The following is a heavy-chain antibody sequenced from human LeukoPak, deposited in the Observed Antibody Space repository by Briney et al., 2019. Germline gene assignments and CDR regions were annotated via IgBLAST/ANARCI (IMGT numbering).Heavy chain of an antibody. V-gene: IGHV4-61*02. Sequence: SQTLSLTCTVSGGSISSGSYYWSWIRQPAGKGLEWIGRIYTSGSTNYNPSLKSRATISVDTSKNQFSLKLSSVTAADTAVYFCARESPDIAAAGPTILDYWGQGTLVTVSS. D-gene: IGHD6-13*01. CDR3: ARESPDIAAAGPTILDY. CDR1: GGSISSGSYY. CDR2: IYTSGST. J-gene: IGHJ4*02.